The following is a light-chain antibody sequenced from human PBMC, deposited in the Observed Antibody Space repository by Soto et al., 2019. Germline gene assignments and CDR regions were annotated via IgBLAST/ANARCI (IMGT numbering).Light chain of an antibody. V-gene: IGLV1-51*01. J-gene: IGLJ2*01. Sequence: QSVLTQPPSVSAAPGQKITISCSGSNSNVGNNFVSWYQHLPGTAPKLLIYDTNKRRSGIPDRFSGSKSGTSATLGITGLQTGDEADYFCGTWDYSLSAVVFGGGTKLTVL. CDR1: NSNVGNNF. CDR3: GTWDYSLSAVV. CDR2: DTN.